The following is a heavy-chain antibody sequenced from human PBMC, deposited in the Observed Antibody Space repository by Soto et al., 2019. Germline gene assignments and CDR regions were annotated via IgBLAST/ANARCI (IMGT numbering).Heavy chain of an antibody. CDR1: GYTFTSYD. J-gene: IGHJ4*02. D-gene: IGHD6-19*01. CDR2: MNPNSGNT. CDR3: ARVGTSIHSGGWYSGRMAT. Sequence: QVQLVQSGAEVKKPGASVKVSCKASGYTFTSYDINWVRQATGQGLEWMGWMNPNSGNTGYAQKFQGRGTMTRNTSIITAYMELSSLRSEDTAVYYCARVGTSIHSGGWYSGRMATWGQGTLVTVSS. V-gene: IGHV1-8*01.